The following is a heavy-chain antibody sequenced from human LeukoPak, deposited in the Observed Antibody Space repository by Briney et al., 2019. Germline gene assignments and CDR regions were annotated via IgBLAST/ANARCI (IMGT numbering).Heavy chain of an antibody. J-gene: IGHJ4*02. Sequence: GGSLRLSCAASGFTFSNYAMSWVRQAPGKGLEWVSIIGYRGGSIYYAYSVQGRFTISRDNSKNTLSLQMNSLRAEDTAVYYCARDWSVSTLGYFDYWGQGTLVTVSS. V-gene: IGHV3-23*01. CDR3: ARDWSVSTLGYFDY. CDR1: GFTFSNYA. CDR2: IGYRGGSI. D-gene: IGHD3-3*01.